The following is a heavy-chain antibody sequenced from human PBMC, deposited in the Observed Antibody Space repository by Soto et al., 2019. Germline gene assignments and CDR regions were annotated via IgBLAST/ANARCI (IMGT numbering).Heavy chain of an antibody. CDR3: AKEYSDFLTAFYGPLNIYYYYSGMDV. D-gene: IGHD3-9*01. J-gene: IGHJ6*02. V-gene: IGHV3-23*01. CDR1: GFTFSSYA. Sequence: GSLRLSCAASGFTFSSYAMSWVRQAPGKGLEWVSSITGSGGSTYNADSVKGRFTISRDNSENTLYLQMNSLRAEDTAVYYCAKEYSDFLTAFYGPLNIYYYYSGMDVWGQGTTVTVS. CDR2: ITGSGGST.